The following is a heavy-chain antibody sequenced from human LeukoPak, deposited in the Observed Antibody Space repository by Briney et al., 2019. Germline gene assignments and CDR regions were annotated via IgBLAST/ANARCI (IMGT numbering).Heavy chain of an antibody. CDR2: IYYSGST. V-gene: IGHV4-39*01. J-gene: IGHJ4*02. CDR3: ANTHIAAPPFDY. Sequence: PSETLSLTCTVSGGSISSSSYYWGWIRQPPGKGLEWIGSIYYSGSTYYNPSLKSRVTISVDTSKNQFSLKLSSVTAADTAVYYCANTHIAAPPFDYWGQGTLVTVSS. CDR1: GGSISSSSYY. D-gene: IGHD6-6*01.